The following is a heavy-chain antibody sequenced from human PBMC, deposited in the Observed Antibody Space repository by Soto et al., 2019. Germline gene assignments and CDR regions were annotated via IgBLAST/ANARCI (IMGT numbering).Heavy chain of an antibody. CDR2: IKPDGSEK. D-gene: IGHD1-7*01. V-gene: IGHV3-7*02. CDR1: GFTFSRYW. CDR3: ARNEL. Sequence: EVQLVESGGGLVQPGGSLRLSCAASGFTFSRYWMSWVRQAPGKGLERVANIKPDGSEKYYVDSVKGRFTISRDNAEISLSLQMNSLRAEDTAVYYCARNELWGQGTLVTVSS. J-gene: IGHJ4*02.